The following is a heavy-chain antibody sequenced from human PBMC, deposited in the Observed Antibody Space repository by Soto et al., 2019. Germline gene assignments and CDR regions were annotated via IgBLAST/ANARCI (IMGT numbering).Heavy chain of an antibody. V-gene: IGHV4-34*01. CDR2: INHSGST. D-gene: IGHD3-10*01. CDR3: ERGYGRIFDF. J-gene: IGHJ4*02. CDR1: GGSFSGYY. Sequence: QVQLQQWGAGLLKPSETLSLTCAVYGGSFSGYYWNWIRQPPGKGLEWIGEINHSGSTNYNPSLKSRVIKKVETAKNEYSLKLSSVTAAVTAVYYCERGYGRIFDFWGQETLVTVSS.